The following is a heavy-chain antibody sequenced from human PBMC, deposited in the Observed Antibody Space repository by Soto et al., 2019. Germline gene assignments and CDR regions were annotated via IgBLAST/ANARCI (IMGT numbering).Heavy chain of an antibody. J-gene: IGHJ3*02. CDR1: GYTFTSYG. CDR3: ARDHCSYGSCFWLVEAMESAFDI. Sequence: ASVKVSCKASGYTFTSYGISWVRQAPGQGLEGMGWISAYNGNTNYAQKLQGRVTMTTDTSTSTAYMELRSLRSDDTAVYYCARDHCSYGSCFWLVEAMESAFDIWAQETMFNVSS. D-gene: IGHD2-15*01. CDR2: ISAYNGNT. V-gene: IGHV1-18*01.